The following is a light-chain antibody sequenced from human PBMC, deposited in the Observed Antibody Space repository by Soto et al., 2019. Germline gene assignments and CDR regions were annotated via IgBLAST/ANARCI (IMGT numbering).Light chain of an antibody. CDR3: QQRHMWPIT. CDR1: QSVGSN. CDR2: GAS. Sequence: PGERATLSRRASQSVGSNLAWYQQKPGQAPRLLIFGASSRATGVPARFSGSGSGTDFTLTISSLEPEDSAVYYCQQRHMWPITFGQGTRLEL. J-gene: IGKJ5*01. V-gene: IGKV3-11*01.